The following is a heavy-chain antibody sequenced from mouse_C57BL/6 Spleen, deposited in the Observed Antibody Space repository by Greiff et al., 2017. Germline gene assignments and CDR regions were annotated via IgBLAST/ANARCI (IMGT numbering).Heavy chain of an antibody. Sequence: QVQLKQSGAELVRPGASVTLSCKASGYTFTDYEMHWVQQTPVHGLEWIGAIDPETGGTAYNQKFKGKAILTADKSSSTAYMELRSLTSEDSAVYYCTRFAYWGQGTLVTVSA. J-gene: IGHJ3*01. CDR2: IDPETGGT. CDR3: TRFAY. CDR1: GYTFTDYE. V-gene: IGHV1-15*01.